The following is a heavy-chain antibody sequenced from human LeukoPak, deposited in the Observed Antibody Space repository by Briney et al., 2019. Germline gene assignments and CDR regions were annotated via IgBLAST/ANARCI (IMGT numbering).Heavy chain of an antibody. J-gene: IGHJ2*01. CDR3: ARNYGDYLTSDWYFDL. CDR2: IYYSGST. V-gene: IGHV4-39*01. D-gene: IGHD4-17*01. Sequence: SETLSLTCTVSGGSISSVGYYWSWIRQPPGKGLEWIGSIYYSGSTYYNPSLKSRVTISVDTSKNQFSLKLSSVTAADTAVYYCARNYGDYLTSDWYFDLWGRGTLVTVSS. CDR1: GGSISSVGYY.